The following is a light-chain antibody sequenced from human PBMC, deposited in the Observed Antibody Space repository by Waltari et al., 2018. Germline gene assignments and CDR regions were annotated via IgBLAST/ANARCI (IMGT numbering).Light chain of an antibody. Sequence: QSALTQPASVSGSPGQSITISCTGTSSDVGSYNLVSWYQQHPGKAPKLMIYEGSKRPSGVSNRFSGSKSGNTASLTFTGLQAEDEADYYCCSYAGSSTFVVFGGGTALTVL. CDR1: SSDVGSYNL. CDR3: CSYAGSSTFVV. J-gene: IGLJ2*01. CDR2: EGS. V-gene: IGLV2-23*03.